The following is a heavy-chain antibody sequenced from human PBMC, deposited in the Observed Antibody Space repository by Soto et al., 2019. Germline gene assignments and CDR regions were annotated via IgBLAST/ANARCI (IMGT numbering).Heavy chain of an antibody. CDR3: ARGGYSGYTRRDY. CDR1: GGSISSGGYY. CDR2: IYYSGST. Sequence: QVQLQESGPGLVKPSQTLSLTCTVSGGSISSGGYYWSWIRQHPGKGLEWIGYIYYSGSTYYNPSLTSRVTISVDTSKNHFSLKLSAVTAADTAVYYCARGGYSGYTRRDYWGQGTLVTVSS. D-gene: IGHD5-12*01. J-gene: IGHJ4*02. V-gene: IGHV4-31*03.